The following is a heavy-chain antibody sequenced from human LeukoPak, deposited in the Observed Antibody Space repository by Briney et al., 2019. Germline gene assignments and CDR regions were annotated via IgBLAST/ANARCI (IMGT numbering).Heavy chain of an antibody. CDR2: ISSSSSYI. V-gene: IGHV3-21*01. D-gene: IGHD2-2*01. CDR1: GFTFSSYS. CDR3: ARLVRGYFDY. J-gene: IGHJ4*02. Sequence: GGSLRLSCAASGFTFSSYSMNWVRQAPGRGLEWVSSISSSSSYIYYADSVKGRFTISRDNAKNSLYLQMNSLRAEDTAVYYCARLVRGYFDYWGQGTLVTVSS.